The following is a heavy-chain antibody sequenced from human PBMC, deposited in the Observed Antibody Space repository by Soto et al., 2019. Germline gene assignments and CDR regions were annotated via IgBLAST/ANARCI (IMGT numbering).Heavy chain of an antibody. CDR3: AKVYCSSASCSSMDGMEV. Sequence: GGSLRLSCAASGFTFSTYAMSWVRQAPGKGLEWVSTISGGGTSTYYADSVKGRFTISRDNYKKTLFLQMNSLRAEDTAEYYCAKVYCSSASCSSMDGMEVWGQGTTV. D-gene: IGHD2-2*01. J-gene: IGHJ6*02. CDR2: ISGGGTST. V-gene: IGHV3-23*01. CDR1: GFTFSTYA.